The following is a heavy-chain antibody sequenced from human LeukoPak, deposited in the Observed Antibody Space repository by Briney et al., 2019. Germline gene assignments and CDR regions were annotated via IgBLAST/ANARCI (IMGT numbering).Heavy chain of an antibody. CDR2: INPSGSST. CDR1: GNTFTTYY. Sequence: ASVKVSCKASGNTFTTYYMHWVRQAPGQGLEWMGMINPSGSSTTYPQKFQGRVTMTRDMSTNTVYMELSSLRSEDTAVYYCARDPSGYCSGGSCYVGYYYYYMDVWGKGTTVTVSS. V-gene: IGHV1-46*01. J-gene: IGHJ6*03. CDR3: ARDPSGYCSGGSCYVGYYYYYMDV. D-gene: IGHD2-15*01.